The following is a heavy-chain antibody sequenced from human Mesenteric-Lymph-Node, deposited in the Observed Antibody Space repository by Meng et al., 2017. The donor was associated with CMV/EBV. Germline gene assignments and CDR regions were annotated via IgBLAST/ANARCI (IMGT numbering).Heavy chain of an antibody. J-gene: IGHJ4*02. D-gene: IGHD7-27*01. CDR2: IYYSGST. Sequence: GSLRLSCTVSGGSISSYYWSWIRQPPGKGLEWIGYIYYSGSTNYNPSLKSRVTISVDTSKNQFSLKLSSVTAADTAVYYCARDRGTGEIDYWGQGTLVTVSS. CDR3: ARDRGTGEIDY. CDR1: GGSISSYY. V-gene: IGHV4-59*01.